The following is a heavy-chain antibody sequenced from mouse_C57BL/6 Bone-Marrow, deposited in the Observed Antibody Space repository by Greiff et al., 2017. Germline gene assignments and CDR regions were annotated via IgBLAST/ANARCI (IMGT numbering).Heavy chain of an antibody. CDR1: GYTFTSYW. CDR2: IHPSDSDT. Sequence: QVQLQQPGAELVKPGASVKVSCKASGYTFTSYWMHWVKQRPGQGLEWIGRIHPSDSDTNYNQKFKGKATLTVDKSSSTAYMQLSSLTSEDSAVYYCAIREDSSVFYAMDYWGQGTSVTVSS. V-gene: IGHV1-74*01. D-gene: IGHD3-2*02. CDR3: AIREDSSVFYAMDY. J-gene: IGHJ4*01.